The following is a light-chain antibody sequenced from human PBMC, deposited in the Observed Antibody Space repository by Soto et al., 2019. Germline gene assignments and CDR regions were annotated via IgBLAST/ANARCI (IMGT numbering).Light chain of an antibody. V-gene: IGKV3-20*01. J-gene: IGKJ2*01. Sequence: EIVLTQSPGTLSLSPGERATLSCRASQSVSRTYLAWYQQKPDQAPRILIYGASNRATGIPDRFSGSGSGTDFTLTINKLEPGDFAVYFGQQYGSSPYTFGQGTKLEIK. CDR3: QQYGSSPYT. CDR1: QSVSRTY. CDR2: GAS.